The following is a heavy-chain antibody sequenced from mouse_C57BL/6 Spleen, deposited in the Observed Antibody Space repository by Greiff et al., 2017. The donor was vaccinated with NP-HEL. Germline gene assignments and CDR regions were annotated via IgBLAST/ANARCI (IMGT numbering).Heavy chain of an antibody. V-gene: IGHV3-2*02. CDR3: ARTARLKY. CDR1: GYSITSGYG. J-gene: IGHJ2*01. CDR2: ISYSGST. D-gene: IGHD1-2*01. Sequence: DVKLQESGPGLVKPSQSLSLTCTVTGYSITSGYGWNWIRQFPGNKLEWMGYISYSGSTNYNPSLNRRISITRDPSKNQFFLQLNSVTTEDTATYYCARTARLKYWGQGTTLTVSS.